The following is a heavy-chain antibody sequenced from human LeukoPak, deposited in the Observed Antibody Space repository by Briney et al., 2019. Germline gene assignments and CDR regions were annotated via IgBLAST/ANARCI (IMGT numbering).Heavy chain of an antibody. CDR3: ARPRGKNWNHPRRDDAFDI. Sequence: SETLSLTCAVYGGSFSGYYWSWIRQPPGKGLEWIGEINHSGSTNYNPSLKSRVTISVDTSKDQFSLKLSSVTAADTAVYYCARPRGKNWNHPRRDDAFDIWGQGTMVTVSS. CDR2: INHSGST. CDR1: GGSFSGYY. V-gene: IGHV4-34*01. J-gene: IGHJ3*02. D-gene: IGHD1-1*01.